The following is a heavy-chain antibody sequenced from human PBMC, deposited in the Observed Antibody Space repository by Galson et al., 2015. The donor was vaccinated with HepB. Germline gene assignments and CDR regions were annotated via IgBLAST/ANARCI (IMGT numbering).Heavy chain of an antibody. CDR2: IYYTGST. Sequence: TLSLTCTVSGGSISSSSYYWGWIRQPPGKGLECIGSIYYTGSTYYNPSLKSRVTISVDTSKNRFSLKLRSMTAADTAVYYCARSQYCSSTSCYFRGAYGMDVWGQGTTVTVSS. J-gene: IGHJ6*02. D-gene: IGHD2-2*01. CDR3: ARSQYCSSTSCYFRGAYGMDV. V-gene: IGHV4-39*07. CDR1: GGSISSSSYY.